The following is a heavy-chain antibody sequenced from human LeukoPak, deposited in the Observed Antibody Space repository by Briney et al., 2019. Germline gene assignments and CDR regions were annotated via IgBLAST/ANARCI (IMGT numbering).Heavy chain of an antibody. J-gene: IGHJ4*02. V-gene: IGHV4-39*07. D-gene: IGHD5-12*01. Sequence: SETLSLTCTVSGGSTNTSLYYWGWIRQSPGKGLEWIGNIFSLGPTDYNPSLKSRVTLSIDTSKNQFSLKLRSVIAADTAVYYCARAFFSGYFFDSFDYWGPGALVTVSS. CDR2: IFSLGPT. CDR1: GGSTNTSLYY. CDR3: ARAFFSGYFFDSFDY.